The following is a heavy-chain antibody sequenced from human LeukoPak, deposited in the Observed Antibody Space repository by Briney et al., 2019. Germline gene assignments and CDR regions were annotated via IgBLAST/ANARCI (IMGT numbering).Heavy chain of an antibody. Sequence: SETLSLTCTVSGGSISSSNYYWGWIRQPPGKGLEWIGSIYYSGSTYYNPSLKSRVTISVDTSKNQFSLKLSSVTAADAAVYYCARPVPSRLGWFDPWGQGTLVTVSS. V-gene: IGHV4-39*01. CDR3: ARPVPSRLGWFDP. CDR1: GGSISSSNYY. D-gene: IGHD1-1*01. CDR2: IYYSGST. J-gene: IGHJ5*02.